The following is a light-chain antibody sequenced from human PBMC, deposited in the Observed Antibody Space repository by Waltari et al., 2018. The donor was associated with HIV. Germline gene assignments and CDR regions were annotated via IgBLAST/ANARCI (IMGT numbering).Light chain of an antibody. CDR2: GAS. CDR3: QPDDNWPPDT. Sequence: EIVMTQSPATLSVSPGERATLSCRASQSVRSNLAWYQQKPGQAPRLLIYGASTRANGIPTRFSGSGSGTEFTLTISSLQFEDFAVYYCQPDDNWPPDTFGQGTKLEIK. V-gene: IGKV3-15*01. J-gene: IGKJ2*01. CDR1: QSVRSN.